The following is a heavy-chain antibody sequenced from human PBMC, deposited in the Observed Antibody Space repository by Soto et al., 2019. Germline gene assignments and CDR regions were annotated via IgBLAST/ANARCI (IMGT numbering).Heavy chain of an antibody. CDR1: GGTFSSYA. CDR3: ARLYCGGDCYFQYYFDY. J-gene: IGHJ4*02. Sequence: QVQLVQSGAEVKKPGSSVKVSCKASGGTFSSYAISWVRQAPGQGLEWMGGIIPIFGTANYAQKFQGRVTITADESTSTAYMELSSLSSEDTAVYYCARLYCGGDCYFQYYFDYWGQGTLVTVSS. CDR2: IIPIFGTA. V-gene: IGHV1-69*01. D-gene: IGHD2-21*02.